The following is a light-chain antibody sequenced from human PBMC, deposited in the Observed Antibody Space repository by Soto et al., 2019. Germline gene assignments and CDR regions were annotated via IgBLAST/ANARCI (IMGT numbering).Light chain of an antibody. V-gene: IGLV2-14*03. J-gene: IGLJ2*01. CDR3: SSYTSSSTRLV. Sequence: QSALTQPASVSGSPGQSITISCTGTSSDVGGYNYVSWYQHHPDKAPKLMIYDVNNRPSGVSNRFSGSKSGNTASLTISWLQAEDEAAYYCSSYTSSSTRLVFGGGTKLTVL. CDR1: SSDVGGYNY. CDR2: DVN.